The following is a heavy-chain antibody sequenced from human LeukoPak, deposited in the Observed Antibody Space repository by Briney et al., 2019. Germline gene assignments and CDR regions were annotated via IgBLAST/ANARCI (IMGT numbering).Heavy chain of an antibody. D-gene: IGHD7-27*01. V-gene: IGHV3-33*05. CDR3: ARDSITGDNSLDF. Sequence: GGSLRLSCAASGFTVSTYGMQWVRQAPGKGLEWVAVIVGDGSMAHCADSVRGRFTVSRDNSKNTLYLQMNSLRAEDTAVYYCARDSITGDNSLDFWGRGTLVTVSS. CDR1: GFTVSTYG. CDR2: IVGDGSMA. J-gene: IGHJ4*02.